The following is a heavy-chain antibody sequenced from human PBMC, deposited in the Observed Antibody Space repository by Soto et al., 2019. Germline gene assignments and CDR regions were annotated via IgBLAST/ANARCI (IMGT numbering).Heavy chain of an antibody. V-gene: IGHV3-33*05. D-gene: IGHD5-18*01. J-gene: IGHJ4*02. CDR2: IQSDGSKK. CDR3: GRDLQLWLLEY. Sequence: GGSLRLSCVASGFTFSSYGMHWVRQAPGKGLEWVAGIQSDGSKKYYADSVKGRFTISRDDSKNSLYVEMNSLRAEDTAMYYCGRDLQLWLLEYWGQGTPVTVSS. CDR1: GFTFSSYG.